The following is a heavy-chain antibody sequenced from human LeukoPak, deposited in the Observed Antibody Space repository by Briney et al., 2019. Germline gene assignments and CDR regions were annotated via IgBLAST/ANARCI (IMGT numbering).Heavy chain of an antibody. CDR1: GFTFSSCE. D-gene: IGHD3-9*01. CDR3: ARGNYDILTGSAFDY. Sequence: GGSLRLSCAASGFTFSSCEMNWVRQAPGKGLEWVSYISSSGSTIYYADSVKGRFTISRDNAKNSLYLQMNSLRAEDTAVYYCARGNYDILTGSAFDYWGQGTLVTVSS. CDR2: ISSSGSTI. J-gene: IGHJ4*02. V-gene: IGHV3-48*03.